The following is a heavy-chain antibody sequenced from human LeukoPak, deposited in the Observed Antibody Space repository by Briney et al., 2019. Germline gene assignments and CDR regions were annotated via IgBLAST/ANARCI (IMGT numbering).Heavy chain of an antibody. Sequence: VKPSETLSLTCTVSGGSISSYYWSWIRQPPGKGLEWIGYIYYSGSTNYNPSLKSRVTISVDTSKNQFSLKLSSVTAADTAVYYCARGGTIFGVVGFGYFDYWGQGTLVTVSS. D-gene: IGHD3-3*01. J-gene: IGHJ4*03. V-gene: IGHV4-59*12. CDR1: GGSISSYY. CDR3: ARGGTIFGVVGFGYFDY. CDR2: IYYSGST.